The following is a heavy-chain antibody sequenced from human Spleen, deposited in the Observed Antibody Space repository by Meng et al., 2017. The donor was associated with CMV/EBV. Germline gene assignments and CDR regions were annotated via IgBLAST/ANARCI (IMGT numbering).Heavy chain of an antibody. V-gene: IGHV3-23*01. Sequence: SLFCAACCFHFSRYVMRWVRQVPATGLEWFSVLGNSGYKSVYADSVKGRFTISRDNSKNTLYLQMDNLRAEDTAVYSCAKGWAQLEYWGQGTLVTVSS. CDR2: LGNSGYKS. CDR3: AKGWAQLEY. D-gene: IGHD1-1*01. CDR1: CFHFSRYV. J-gene: IGHJ4*02.